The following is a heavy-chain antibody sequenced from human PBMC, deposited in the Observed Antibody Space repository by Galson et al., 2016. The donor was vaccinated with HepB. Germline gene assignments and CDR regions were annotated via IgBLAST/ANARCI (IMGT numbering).Heavy chain of an antibody. J-gene: IGHJ4*02. V-gene: IGHV3-33*01. CDR2: IWYDGSNN. CDR3: AAYDTGHFDY. Sequence: SLRLSCAASGFTFRSYGMHWVRQAPGKGLEWVAVIWYDGSNNYYGGSVKGRFTNSRDNSKNTLYLQMHSLGPEDTAVYYCAAYDTGHFDYCGQGTVVTVAS. D-gene: IGHD3-9*01. CDR1: GFTFRSYG.